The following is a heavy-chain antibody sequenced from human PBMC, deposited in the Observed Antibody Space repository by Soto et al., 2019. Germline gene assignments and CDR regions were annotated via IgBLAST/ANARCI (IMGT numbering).Heavy chain of an antibody. CDR1: GFTFSSYA. CDR2: ISYDGSNK. J-gene: IGHJ6*02. Sequence: QVQLVESGGGVVQPGRSLRLSCAASGFTFSSYAMHWVRQAPGKGLEWVAVISYDGSNKYYADSVKGRFTISRDNSKNTLYLQMNSLRAEGTAVYYCARGGQVVIQLFYYYGMDVWGQGTTVTVSS. CDR3: ARGGQVVIQLFYYYGMDV. D-gene: IGHD3-22*01. V-gene: IGHV3-30-3*01.